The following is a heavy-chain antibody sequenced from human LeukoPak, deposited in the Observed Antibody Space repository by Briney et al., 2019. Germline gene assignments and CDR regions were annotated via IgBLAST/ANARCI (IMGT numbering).Heavy chain of an antibody. CDR2: IYYSGST. CDR3: ARTIVGYSYGGEYNWFDP. CDR1: GGSISSGGYY. Sequence: SETLSLTCTVSGGSISSGGYYWSWIRQHPGKGLEWIGYIYYSGSTYYNPSLKSRVTISVDTSKNQFSLKLSSVTAADTAVYYCARTIVGYSYGGEYNWFDPWGQGTLVTVSS. J-gene: IGHJ5*02. V-gene: IGHV4-31*03. D-gene: IGHD5-18*01.